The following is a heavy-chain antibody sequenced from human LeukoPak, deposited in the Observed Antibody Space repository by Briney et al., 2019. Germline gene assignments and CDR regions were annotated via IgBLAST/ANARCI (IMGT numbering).Heavy chain of an antibody. D-gene: IGHD5-24*01. V-gene: IGHV3-48*03. J-gene: IGHJ3*02. CDR2: ISSSGSTI. Sequence: GGSLRLSCAASGFTFSSYEMNWVRQAPGKGLEWVSYISSSGSTIYYADSVKGRFTISRDNAKNSLYLQMNGLRAEDTAIYYCARDHRGYNADDAFDMWGQGTMVTVSS. CDR3: ARDHRGYNADDAFDM. CDR1: GFTFSSYE.